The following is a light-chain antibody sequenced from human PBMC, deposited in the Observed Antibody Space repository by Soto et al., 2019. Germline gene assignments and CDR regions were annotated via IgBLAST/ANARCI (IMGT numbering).Light chain of an antibody. J-gene: IGLJ2*01. Sequence: QSALTQPPSASGSPGQSVTISCTGTSSDVGGYNYVSWYQQHPGKAPKFLIFEVSRRPSGVPDRFSGSKSGNTASLTVSGLPGDDEADYYCSSYAGSNNPVIFGGGTKLTVL. CDR2: EVS. V-gene: IGLV2-8*01. CDR1: SSDVGGYNY. CDR3: SSYAGSNNPVI.